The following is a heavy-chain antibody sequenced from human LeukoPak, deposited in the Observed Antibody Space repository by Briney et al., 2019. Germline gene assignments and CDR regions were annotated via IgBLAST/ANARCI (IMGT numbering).Heavy chain of an antibody. Sequence: GSLRLSCAASGFTFSSYSMNWVRQPPGKGLEWIGSIYYSGSTYYNPSLKSRVTISVDTSKNQFSLKLSSVTAADTAVYYCARLTGENDAFDIWGQGTMVTVSS. CDR2: IYYSGST. D-gene: IGHD3-16*01. J-gene: IGHJ3*02. CDR1: GFTFSSYSMN. V-gene: IGHV4-39*01. CDR3: ARLTGENDAFDI.